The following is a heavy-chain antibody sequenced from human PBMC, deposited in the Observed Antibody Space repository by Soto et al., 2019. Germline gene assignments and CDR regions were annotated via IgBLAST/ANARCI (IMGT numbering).Heavy chain of an antibody. CDR1: GFTFSTYW. J-gene: IGHJ3*02. Sequence: EVQLVESGGGSVQPGGSLRLSCAASGFTFSTYWIHWVRQAPGKGLVWVSRIVSDGSTTNYADSVKGRFTISRDNAKNTLYLQMNSLRAEDTAVYYCARAKGNSGAFDIWGQGTMVTVSS. CDR3: ARAKGNSGAFDI. D-gene: IGHD4-4*01. CDR2: IVSDGSTT. V-gene: IGHV3-74*01.